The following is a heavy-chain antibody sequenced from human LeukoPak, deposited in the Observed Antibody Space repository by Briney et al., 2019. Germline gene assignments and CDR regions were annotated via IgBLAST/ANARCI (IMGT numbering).Heavy chain of an antibody. V-gene: IGHV1-24*01. Sequence: ASVKVSCKVSGYTLTELSMHWVRQAPGKGLEWMGGFDPEDGETIYAQKFQSRVTMTEDTSTDTAYMELSSLRSEDTAVYYCAAAIPTGVYGDYAGYYYYYMDVWGKGTTVTVSS. CDR3: AAAIPTGVYGDYAGYYYYYMDV. J-gene: IGHJ6*03. D-gene: IGHD4-17*01. CDR2: FDPEDGET. CDR1: GYTLTELS.